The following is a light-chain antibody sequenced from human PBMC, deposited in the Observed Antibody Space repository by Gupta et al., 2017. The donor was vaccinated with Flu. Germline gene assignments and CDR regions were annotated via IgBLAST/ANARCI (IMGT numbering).Light chain of an antibody. CDR3: AAWDTSRNGGV. CDR2: DNN. V-gene: IGLV1-44*01. CDR1: SSKLGGDY. Sequence: TSSKLGGDYVNWLPHTPGPTPKLLLYDNNKRNSATPARFSGSKSATSATVANTWLQAGDGADYYCAAWDTSRNGGVFGIGTKVTVL. J-gene: IGLJ1*01.